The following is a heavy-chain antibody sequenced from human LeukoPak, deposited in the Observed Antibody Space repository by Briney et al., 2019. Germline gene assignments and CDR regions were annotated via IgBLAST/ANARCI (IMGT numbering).Heavy chain of an antibody. J-gene: IGHJ4*02. CDR1: GGSISSSSYY. CDR2: IYHSGST. Sequence: SETLSLTCTVSGGSISSSSYYWGWIRQPPGKGLEWIGSIYHSGSTYYNPSLKSRVTISVDRSKNQFSLKLSSVTAADTAVYYCARETAMVEGYFDYWGQGTLVTVSS. CDR3: ARETAMVEGYFDY. V-gene: IGHV4-39*07. D-gene: IGHD5-18*01.